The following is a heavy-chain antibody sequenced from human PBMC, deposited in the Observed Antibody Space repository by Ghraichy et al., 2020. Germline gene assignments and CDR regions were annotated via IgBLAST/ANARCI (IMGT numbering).Heavy chain of an antibody. J-gene: IGHJ1*01. CDR1: GASISRYY. D-gene: IGHD3-16*01. CDR3: ARGDNNNDHEFGI. CDR2: VYYSGST. Sequence: SETLSLTCTVSGASISRYYWAWIRQPPGEGLEWIGHVYYSGSTSYNPSLQSRVTMSVDTSNNQFSLKLTSVTAADTAVYYCARGDNNNDHEFGIWGQGTLVTVSS. V-gene: IGHV4-59*01.